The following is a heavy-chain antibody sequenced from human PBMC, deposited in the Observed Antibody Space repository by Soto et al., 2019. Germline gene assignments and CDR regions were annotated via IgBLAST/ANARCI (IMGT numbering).Heavy chain of an antibody. CDR2: ISAYNGNT. D-gene: IGHD2-2*01. V-gene: IGHV1-18*04. J-gene: IGHJ3*02. Sequence: ASVKVSCKASGYTFTSYGISWVRQAPGQGLEWMGWISAYNGNTNYAQKLQGRVTMTTDTSTSTAYMELRSLRSDDTAVYYCARDHGKYCSSTSCPDASDIWGQGTMVTVSS. CDR1: GYTFTSYG. CDR3: ARDHGKYCSSTSCPDASDI.